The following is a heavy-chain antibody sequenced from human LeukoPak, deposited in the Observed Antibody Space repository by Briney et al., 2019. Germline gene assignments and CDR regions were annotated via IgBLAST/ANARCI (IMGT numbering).Heavy chain of an antibody. V-gene: IGHV3-23*01. J-gene: IGHJ4*02. CDR1: GFTFSSYA. D-gene: IGHD6-13*01. CDR2: ISGSGDTT. CDR3: AKGIRSSSWYCFDY. Sequence: GGSLRLSCAASGFTFSSYAMSWVRQAPGKGLEWVSVISGSGDTTYYADSVKGRFTISRDNSKNTLYLQMNSLRAEDTAVYYCAKGIRSSSWYCFDYWGQGTLVSVSS.